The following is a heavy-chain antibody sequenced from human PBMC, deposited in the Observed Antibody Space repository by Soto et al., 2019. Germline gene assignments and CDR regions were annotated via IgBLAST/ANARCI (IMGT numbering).Heavy chain of an antibody. D-gene: IGHD2-21*02. CDR2: VSPDSGNA. CDR1: GYTFTDYD. V-gene: IGHV1-8*01. CDR3: EVTTGY. Sequence: QVQVVQSRAEVKKPGASVKVSCKTSGYTFTDYDINWIRQAPGQGLEWMGWVSPDSGNAGYAPQFQGRVSMTSDTSISTVYMELSSLRAEDTAVYCCEVTTGYWGQGTMVTASS. J-gene: IGHJ4*02.